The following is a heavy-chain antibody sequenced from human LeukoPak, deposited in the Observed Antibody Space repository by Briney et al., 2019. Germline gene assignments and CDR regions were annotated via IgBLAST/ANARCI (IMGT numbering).Heavy chain of an antibody. CDR2: IYYSGST. Sequence: PSETLSLTCTVSGGSISSSSYYWGWIRQPSGKGLEWIGSIYYSGSTYYNPSLKSRVTISVDTSKNQFSLKLSSVTAADTAVYYCARLVRSLRAFDIWGQGTMVTVSS. V-gene: IGHV4-39*01. CDR1: GGSISSSSYY. J-gene: IGHJ3*02. CDR3: ARLVRSLRAFDI. D-gene: IGHD4-23*01.